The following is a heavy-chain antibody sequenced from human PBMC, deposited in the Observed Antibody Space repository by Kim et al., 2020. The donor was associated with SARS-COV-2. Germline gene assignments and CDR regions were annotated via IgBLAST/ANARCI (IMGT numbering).Heavy chain of an antibody. D-gene: IGHD3-22*01. CDR2: IIPIFGTA. CDR1: GGTFSSYA. V-gene: IGHV1-69*13. CDR3: ARGYYYDSSGYPYYFDY. J-gene: IGHJ4*02. Sequence: SVKVSCKASGGTFSSYAISWVRQAPGQGLEWMGGIIPIFGTANYAQKFQGRVTITADESTSTAYMELSSLRSEDTAVYYCARGYYYDSSGYPYYFDYWGQGTLVTVSS.